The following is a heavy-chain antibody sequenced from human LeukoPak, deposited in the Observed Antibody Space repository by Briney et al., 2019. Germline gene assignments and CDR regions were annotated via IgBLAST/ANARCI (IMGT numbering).Heavy chain of an antibody. Sequence: PGTLCLTCAVSGGTSRGYSSSWIRHTPGEGLECIGEINHSGSTNYNPSLKSRVTISVDTSKNQFSLKLSSVTAADTAVYYCGRAVLPAAKLSSPYYFDYWGQGTLVTVSS. J-gene: IGHJ4*02. CDR3: GRAVLPAAKLSSPYYFDY. CDR1: GGTSRGYS. D-gene: IGHD2-2*01. CDR2: INHSGST. V-gene: IGHV4-34*01.